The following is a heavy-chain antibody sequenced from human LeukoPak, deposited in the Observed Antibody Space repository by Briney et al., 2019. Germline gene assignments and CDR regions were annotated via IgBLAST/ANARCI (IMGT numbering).Heavy chain of an antibody. V-gene: IGHV3-7*01. CDR2: IKQDGSEK. CDR3: AKDLTATTFSEYNWFDP. Sequence: GGSLRLSCAASGFTFSSYWMSWVRQAPGKGLEWVANIKQDGSEKYYADSVKGRFTISRDNSKNTLYLQMNSLRAEDTAVYYCAKDLTATTFSEYNWFDPWGQGTLVTVSS. J-gene: IGHJ5*02. D-gene: IGHD2/OR15-2a*01. CDR1: GFTFSSYW.